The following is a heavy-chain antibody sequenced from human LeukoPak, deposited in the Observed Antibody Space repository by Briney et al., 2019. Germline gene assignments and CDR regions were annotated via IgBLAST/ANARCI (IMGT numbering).Heavy chain of an antibody. V-gene: IGHV3-30-3*01. Sequence: QPGGSLRLSCAASGFTFSDYAMHWVRQAPGKGLEWVAIISYDGSNQYYADSVKGRFTISRDNAKNSLYLQMNSLRAEDTAVYYCAKIRYGTGWYYDYWGQGTLVTVSS. CDR1: GFTFSDYA. CDR3: AKIRYGTGWYYDY. CDR2: ISYDGSNQ. J-gene: IGHJ4*02. D-gene: IGHD6-19*01.